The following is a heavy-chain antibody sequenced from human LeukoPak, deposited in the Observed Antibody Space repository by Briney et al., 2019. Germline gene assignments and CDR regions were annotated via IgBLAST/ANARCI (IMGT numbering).Heavy chain of an antibody. CDR1: GYSFTSYW. J-gene: IGHJ4*02. Sequence: GESLKISCKGSGYSFTSYWIGWVRQMLGKGLEWMGSIYPGDSDTRYSPSFQGQVTISADKSISTAYLQWSSLKASDTAMYYCARLPKADRREYYFDYWGQGTLVTVSS. D-gene: IGHD6-6*01. CDR3: ARLPKADRREYYFDY. V-gene: IGHV5-51*01. CDR2: IYPGDSDT.